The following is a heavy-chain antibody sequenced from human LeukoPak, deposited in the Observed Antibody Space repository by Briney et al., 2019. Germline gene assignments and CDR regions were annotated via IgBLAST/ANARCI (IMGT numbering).Heavy chain of an antibody. Sequence: PGGSLRLSCAAFGFTFSSYAMSWVRQAPGKGLEWVSGISWNSGSIGYADSVKGRFTISRDNAKNSLYLQMNSLRAEDMALYYCAKGICSSTSCYVLDYWGQGTLVTVSS. V-gene: IGHV3-9*03. CDR3: AKGICSSTSCYVLDY. D-gene: IGHD2-2*01. J-gene: IGHJ4*02. CDR1: GFTFSSYA. CDR2: ISWNSGSI.